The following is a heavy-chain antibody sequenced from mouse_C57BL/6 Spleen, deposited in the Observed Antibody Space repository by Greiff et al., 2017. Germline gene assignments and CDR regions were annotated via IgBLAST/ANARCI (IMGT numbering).Heavy chain of an antibody. CDR3: ARPRFITTVVTPLDY. J-gene: IGHJ2*01. D-gene: IGHD1-1*01. CDR2: IDPSDSEP. Sequence: QVQLQQPGAELVRPGSSVKLSCKASGYTFTSYWMHWVKQRPIQGLEWIGNIDPSDSEPHYNQKFKDKATLTVDKSSSTAYMQLSSLTSEDSAVYYCARPRFITTVVTPLDYWGQGTTLTVSS. V-gene: IGHV1-52*01. CDR1: GYTFTSYW.